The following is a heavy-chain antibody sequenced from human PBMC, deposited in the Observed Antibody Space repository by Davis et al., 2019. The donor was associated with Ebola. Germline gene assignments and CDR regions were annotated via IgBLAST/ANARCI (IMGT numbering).Heavy chain of an antibody. V-gene: IGHV3-30-3*01. D-gene: IGHD3-3*01. CDR2: ISYDGSNK. J-gene: IGHJ4*02. Sequence: PGGSLRLSCAASGFTFSSYAMHWVRQAPGKGLEWVAVISYDGSNKYYADSVKGRFTISRDNSKNTLYLQMNSLRAEDTAVYYCARVRYDFWSGYYRGYFDYWGQGTLVTVSS. CDR3: ARVRYDFWSGYYRGYFDY. CDR1: GFTFSSYA.